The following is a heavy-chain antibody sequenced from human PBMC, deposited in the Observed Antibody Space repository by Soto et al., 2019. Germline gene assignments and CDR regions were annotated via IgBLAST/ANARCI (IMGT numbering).Heavy chain of an antibody. CDR3: AADLIRYFDWLPASYYYYGMDV. Sequence: SVKVSCKASGFTFTSSAMQWVRQARGQRLEWIGWIVVGSGNTNYAQKFQERVTITRDMSTSTAYMELSSLRSEDTAVYYCAADLIRYFDWLPASYYYYGMDVWGQGTTVTVSS. CDR2: IVVGSGNT. CDR1: GFTFTSSA. D-gene: IGHD3-9*01. J-gene: IGHJ6*02. V-gene: IGHV1-58*02.